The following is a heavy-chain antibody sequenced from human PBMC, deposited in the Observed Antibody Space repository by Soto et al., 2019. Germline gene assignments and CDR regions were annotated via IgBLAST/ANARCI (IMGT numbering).Heavy chain of an antibody. CDR3: ARVVPGAEAWFGP. Sequence: ASVKVCCKTSGYTFSNYGITWVRQAPGQPLEWLGWISLYSDGTNYAQKFQGRVSMTTDTSTTTAYMELRSLRSDDTAVYYCARVVPGAEAWFGPWGHGTLVTVSS. CDR1: GYTFSNYG. D-gene: IGHD2-2*01. CDR2: ISLYSDGT. J-gene: IGHJ5*02. V-gene: IGHV1-18*01.